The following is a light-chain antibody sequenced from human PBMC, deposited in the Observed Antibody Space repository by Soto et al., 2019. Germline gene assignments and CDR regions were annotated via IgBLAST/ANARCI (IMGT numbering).Light chain of an antibody. V-gene: IGKV3-20*01. CDR1: QSVSVSF. CDR3: QQYGSSSWT. Sequence: EIVLTQSPGTLSLSPGERATLSCRASQSVSVSFLAWYQQKPGQAPRLLIYGASSRATGIPDRFSGSGSGKDFTLTISRLQPEDFAVYYCQQYGSSSWTFGQGTKVDIK. CDR2: GAS. J-gene: IGKJ1*01.